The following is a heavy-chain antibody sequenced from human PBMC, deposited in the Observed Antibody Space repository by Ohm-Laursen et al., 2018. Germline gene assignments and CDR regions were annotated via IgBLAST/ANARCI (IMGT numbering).Heavy chain of an antibody. CDR3: ARDIDWVAFDY. CDR1: GFTFSSHG. CDR2: ISGSGDTT. V-gene: IGHV3-23*01. Sequence: SLRLSCAASGFTFSSHGINWVRQAPGKGLEWVSGISGSGDTTYYADSVKGRFTISRDNSRNTLDLRMNSLRVEDTALYYCARDIDWVAFDYWGQGTLVTVSS. J-gene: IGHJ4*02. D-gene: IGHD3-9*01.